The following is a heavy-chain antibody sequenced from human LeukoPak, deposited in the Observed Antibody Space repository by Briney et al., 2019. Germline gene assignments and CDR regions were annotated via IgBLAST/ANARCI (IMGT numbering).Heavy chain of an antibody. D-gene: IGHD2-15*01. V-gene: IGHV3-64D*06. CDR2: ISSNGGST. CDR3: VKDHCSGGSCYSD. CDR1: GFAFSSYA. J-gene: IGHJ4*02. Sequence: GGSLRLSCSASGFAFSSYAMHWVRQAPGKGLEYVSAISSNGGSTYYADSVKGRFTISRDNSKNTLYLQMSSLRAEDTAVYYCVKDHCSGGSCYSDWGQGTLVTVSS.